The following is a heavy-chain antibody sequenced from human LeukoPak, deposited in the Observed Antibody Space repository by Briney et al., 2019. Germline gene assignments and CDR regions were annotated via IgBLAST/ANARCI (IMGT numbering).Heavy chain of an antibody. J-gene: IGHJ4*02. V-gene: IGHV3-33*06. CDR3: VKDWGYNWNYFEY. CDR1: GFSFSTTG. D-gene: IGHD1-20*01. Sequence: PGGSLRLSCAASGFSFSTTGMHWVRQAPGKGLEWVAVIWYDGSEKYYADSVKGRFTISRDNSKNTLYLQMNSLRAEDTAVYYCVKDWGYNWNYFEYWGQGTLVTVSS. CDR2: IWYDGSEK.